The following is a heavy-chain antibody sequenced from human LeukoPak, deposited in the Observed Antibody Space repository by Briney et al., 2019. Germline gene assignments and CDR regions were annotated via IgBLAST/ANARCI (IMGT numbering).Heavy chain of an antibody. Sequence: GGSLRLSCAASGFTFSDYYMSWIRQAPGKGLEWVSYISSSGSTIYYAESVKGRFTISRDNAKNSLYLQMNSLRAEDTAVYYCAREMGATTSYYYYYYVDVWGKGTTVTVSS. J-gene: IGHJ6*03. CDR1: GFTFSDYY. V-gene: IGHV3-11*01. CDR3: AREMGATTSYYYYYYVDV. D-gene: IGHD1-26*01. CDR2: ISSSGSTI.